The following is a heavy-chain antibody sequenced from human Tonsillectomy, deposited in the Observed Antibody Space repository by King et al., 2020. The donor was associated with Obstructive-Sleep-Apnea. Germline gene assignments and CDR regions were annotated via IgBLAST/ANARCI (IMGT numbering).Heavy chain of an antibody. V-gene: IGHV4-30-2*01. CDR2: IYHSGST. Sequence: LQLQESGSGLVKPSQTLSLTCAVSGGSISSGGYSWSWIRQPPGKGLEWIGYIYHSGSTYYNPSLKSRVTISVDRSKNQFSLKLSSVTAADTAVYYCARGGQRNGYSYGYFDYWGQGTLVTVSS. CDR3: ARGGQRNGYSYGYFDY. CDR1: GGSISSGGYS. D-gene: IGHD5-18*01. J-gene: IGHJ4*02.